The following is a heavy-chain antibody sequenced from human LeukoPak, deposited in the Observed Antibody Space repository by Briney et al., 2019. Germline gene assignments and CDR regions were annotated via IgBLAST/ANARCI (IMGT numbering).Heavy chain of an antibody. CDR1: GNSFGDYY. CDR2: IYTSGST. Sequence: SETLPLTCTVSGNSFGDYYWSWIRQPAGKGLERIGRIYTSGSTTYNPSLKSRVTMSVDTSKSQFSLNLMSVTAADTAVYYCTRDTGTTGEVKFDPWGQGTLVTVSS. D-gene: IGHD4-17*01. CDR3: TRDTGTTGEVKFDP. V-gene: IGHV4-4*07. J-gene: IGHJ5*02.